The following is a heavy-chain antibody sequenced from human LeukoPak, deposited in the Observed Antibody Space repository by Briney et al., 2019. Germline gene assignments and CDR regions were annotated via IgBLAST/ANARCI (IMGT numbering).Heavy chain of an antibody. CDR3: ASGRITIFGVVIMDV. J-gene: IGHJ6*03. CDR1: GGSISSYY. CDR2: IYTSGST. Sequence: SETLSLTCTVSGGSISSYYWSWIRQPAGKGLEWIGRIYTSGSTNYSPSLKSRVTMSVDTSKNQFSLKLSSVTAADTAVYYCASGRITIFGVVIMDVWGKGTTVTVSS. V-gene: IGHV4-4*07. D-gene: IGHD3-3*01.